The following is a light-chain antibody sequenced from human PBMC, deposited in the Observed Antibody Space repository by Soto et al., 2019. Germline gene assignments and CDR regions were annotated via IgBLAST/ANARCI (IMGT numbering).Light chain of an antibody. J-gene: IGKJ5*01. V-gene: IGKV3-20*01. Sequence: DIVLTHSPGTLSLSPWEIATLSCRASQSVSSYLAWYQQKPGQAPRLLIYDASNRATGIPARFSGSGSGTDFTLTISRLEPEDFAVYYCQQYGSSPPSSTFGQGTRLEIK. CDR3: QQYGSSPPSST. CDR1: QSVSSY. CDR2: DAS.